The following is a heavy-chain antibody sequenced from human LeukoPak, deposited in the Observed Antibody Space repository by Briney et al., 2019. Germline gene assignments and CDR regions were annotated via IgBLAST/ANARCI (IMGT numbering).Heavy chain of an antibody. CDR2: ISSSGNST. Sequence: GGSLRLSCAASGFTFSDYYMSWIRQAPGKGLEWVSYISSSGNSTYYSDSVRGRFTISRDNAKNSLHLQMNSLRAEDTAVYYCASLALSLPWGQGTLVTVSS. J-gene: IGHJ5*02. CDR3: ASLALSLP. CDR1: GFTFSDYY. D-gene: IGHD2/OR15-2a*01. V-gene: IGHV3-11*04.